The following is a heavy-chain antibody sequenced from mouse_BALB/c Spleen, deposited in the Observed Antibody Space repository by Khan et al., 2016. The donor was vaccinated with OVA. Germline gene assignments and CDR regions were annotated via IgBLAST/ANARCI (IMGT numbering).Heavy chain of an antibody. CDR3: AYGYWYFDV. CDR1: GYTFTDYS. CDR2: INTETGEP. V-gene: IGHV9-2-1*01. D-gene: IGHD1-1*01. J-gene: IGHJ1*01. Sequence: LVESGPELKKPGETVKISCKASGYTFTDYSMHWVKQAPGKGLKWMGWINTETGEPTYADDFKGRFAFSLETSASTAYLQINNLKYEDTATXFCAYGYWYFDVWGAGTTVTVSS.